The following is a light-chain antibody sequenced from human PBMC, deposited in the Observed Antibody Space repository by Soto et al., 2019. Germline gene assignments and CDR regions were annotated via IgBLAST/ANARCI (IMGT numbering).Light chain of an antibody. Sequence: QSVLTQPPSVSGAPGQRVTISCTGSSSNIGAGYDVHWYQQLPGAAPKLLIYGNTNRPSGVPDRFSGSKSGTSGSLAISGLQTEDEADYYCQSWDTSLSGSVFGGGTKLTVL. CDR2: GNT. V-gene: IGLV1-40*01. CDR3: QSWDTSLSGSV. CDR1: SSNIGAGYD. J-gene: IGLJ2*01.